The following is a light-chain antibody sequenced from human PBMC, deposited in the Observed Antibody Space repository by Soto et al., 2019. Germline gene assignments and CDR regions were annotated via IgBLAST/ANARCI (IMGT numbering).Light chain of an antibody. Sequence: DIQMTQSPSSLSATVGDRDTITCRASQSISSYLKWYQQKPGKAPKLLIYAASSLQSGVPSMFSGSGSGTDFTLTICSLQPEDFATYYCQQSYSTPLTFGGGTKGISN. CDR1: QSISSY. V-gene: IGKV1-39*01. CDR3: QQSYSTPLT. CDR2: AAS. J-gene: IGKJ4*01.